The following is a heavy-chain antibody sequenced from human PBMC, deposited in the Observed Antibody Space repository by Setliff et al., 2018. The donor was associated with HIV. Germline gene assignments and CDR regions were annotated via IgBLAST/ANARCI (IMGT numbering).Heavy chain of an antibody. D-gene: IGHD3-16*01. V-gene: IGHV4-38-2*02. CDR1: GQFISDGYY. J-gene: IGHJ5*02. CDR2: VYHSGKT. Sequence: PSETLSLTCTVSGQFISDGYYWGWIRPPPGKGLEWIGSVYHSGKTYYNPSLKSRVTMSADTSKNQISLMLRSMTAADTAVYYCAKHDFGEGSCFDPWGQGSLVTVSS. CDR3: AKHDFGEGSCFDP.